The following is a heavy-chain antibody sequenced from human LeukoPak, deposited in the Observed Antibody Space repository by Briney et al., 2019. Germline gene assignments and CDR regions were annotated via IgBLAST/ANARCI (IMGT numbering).Heavy chain of an antibody. Sequence: GGSLRLSCAGAGFSIADHHMDWVRQAPGTGLEWIGRSATTKPNSCTTQYAASVRGRFTISRDDSQNSLYLHLNNLKTEDTAVYYCVRVVTTRSGWYHFDNWGLGTLVSVSS. CDR3: VRVVTTRSGWYHFDN. CDR1: GFSIADHH. CDR2: SATTKPNSCTT. J-gene: IGHJ4*02. V-gene: IGHV3-72*01. D-gene: IGHD6-13*01.